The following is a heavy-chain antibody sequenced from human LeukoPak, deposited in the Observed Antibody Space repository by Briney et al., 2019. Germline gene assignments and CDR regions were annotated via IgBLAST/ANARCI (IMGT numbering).Heavy chain of an antibody. CDR1: GFTFSSYG. Sequence: GGSLILSCAASGFTFSSYGMHWVRQAPGKGLEWVAVISYDGSNKYYADSVKGRFTISRDNSKNTLYLQMNSLRAEDTAVYYCAKEVIYGDYYYGMDVWGQGTTVTVSS. V-gene: IGHV3-30*18. CDR3: AKEVIYGDYYYGMDV. CDR2: ISYDGSNK. J-gene: IGHJ6*02. D-gene: IGHD4-17*01.